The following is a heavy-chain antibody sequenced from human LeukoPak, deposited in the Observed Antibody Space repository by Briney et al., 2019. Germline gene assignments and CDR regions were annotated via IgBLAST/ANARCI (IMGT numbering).Heavy chain of an antibody. D-gene: IGHD2-21*02. Sequence: GGSLRLSCAASGFTFSSYAMSWVRQAPGKGLEWVSAISGSGGSTYYADSVKGRFTISRDNSKNTLYLQMNSLRAEDTAVYYCARALSAYCGGDCYYFDYWGQGTLVTVSS. CDR3: ARALSAYCGGDCYYFDY. J-gene: IGHJ4*02. CDR2: ISGSGGST. CDR1: GFTFSSYA. V-gene: IGHV3-23*01.